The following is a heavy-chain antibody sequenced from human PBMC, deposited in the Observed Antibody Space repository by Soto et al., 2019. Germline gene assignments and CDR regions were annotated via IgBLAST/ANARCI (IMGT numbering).Heavy chain of an antibody. CDR3: ARSGHSFGGVV. J-gene: IGHJ4*02. CDR2: IFYSGSD. V-gene: IGHV4-59*01. D-gene: IGHD3-16*01. Sequence: SETLSRTCTVSCASMNNYYGSCIRQPPWKGLEYIGYIFYSGSDDYNPSLRSRVTMSVDTSNNQFSLKLRSVTAADTAVYYCARSGHSFGGVVWGQGILVTVSS. CDR1: CASMNNYY.